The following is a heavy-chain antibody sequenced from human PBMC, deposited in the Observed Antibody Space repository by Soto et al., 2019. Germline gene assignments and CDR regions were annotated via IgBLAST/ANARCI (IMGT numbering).Heavy chain of an antibody. CDR2: INPGDDTT. Sequence: QVQLVQSGAEVKKPGASVKVSCKASGHTFTSYYIHWVRQAPGQGLEWMGVINPGDDTTSYAQKLQDRVTMTRDTSTSTVSMDLSSLRSEDTALYYCSLYCSGGTCHSDAFDIWGQGTMVTVSS. D-gene: IGHD2-15*01. CDR1: GHTFTSYY. J-gene: IGHJ3*02. CDR3: SLYCSGGTCHSDAFDI. V-gene: IGHV1-46*03.